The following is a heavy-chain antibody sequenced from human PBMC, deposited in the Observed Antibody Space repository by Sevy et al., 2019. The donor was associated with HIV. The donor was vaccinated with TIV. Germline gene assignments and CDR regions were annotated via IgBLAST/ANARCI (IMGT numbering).Heavy chain of an antibody. CDR1: GGSIRTYY. CDR3: ARTHGALLRFLEDKWFDP. D-gene: IGHD3-3*01. CDR2: IFDSGGT. Sequence: SETLSLTCTVSGGSIRTYYWSWIRQAPGKGLEWIGDIFDSGGTDYNSSLKSRVTISADTSKNQLSLKLTSVTAADTAIYYCARTHGALLRFLEDKWFDPWGQGSLVTVSS. V-gene: IGHV4-59*01. J-gene: IGHJ5*02.